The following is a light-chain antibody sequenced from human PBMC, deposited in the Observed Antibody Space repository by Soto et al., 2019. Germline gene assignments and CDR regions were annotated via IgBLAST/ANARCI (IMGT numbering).Light chain of an antibody. CDR3: SSYTSSSTRLYV. CDR1: SSDVGGYNY. V-gene: IGLV2-14*01. Sequence: QSVLTQPASVSGSPGQWITISCTGTSSDVGGYNYVSWYQQHPGKAPQLIIYDVSNRPSGVSNRFSGSKSGNTSALTISGLQAEDDADYYCSSYTSSSTRLYVFGTGTKVTVL. CDR2: DVS. J-gene: IGLJ1*01.